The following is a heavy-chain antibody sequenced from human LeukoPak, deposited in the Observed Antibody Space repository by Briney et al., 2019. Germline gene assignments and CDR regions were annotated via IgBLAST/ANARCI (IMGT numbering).Heavy chain of an antibody. V-gene: IGHV3-48*03. CDR1: GFTFSSYE. CDR3: AREVVVAATRYMDV. J-gene: IGHJ6*03. Sequence: GGSLRLSCAASGFTFSSYEMNWVRQAPGKGLEWVSYISSSGATRYYADSVKGRFTMSRDNAKNSLYLLLNSLRAEDTAVYYCAREVVVAATRYMDVWGKGTTVTISS. CDR2: ISSSGATR. D-gene: IGHD2-15*01.